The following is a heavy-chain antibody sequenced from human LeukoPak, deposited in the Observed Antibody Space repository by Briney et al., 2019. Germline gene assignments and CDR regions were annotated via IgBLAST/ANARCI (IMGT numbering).Heavy chain of an antibody. Sequence: GGSLRLSCAASGFTFSSYAMSWVRQAPGKGLEWVSAISGNGGSTYYADSVKGRFTISRDNSKNTLYLQMNSLRAEDTAVYYCAKDGVRVTFLSPRDYIWGSYRLGYFDYWGQGTLVTVSS. J-gene: IGHJ4*02. CDR3: AKDGVRVTFLSPRDYIWGSYRLGYFDY. CDR1: GFTFSSYA. V-gene: IGHV3-23*01. CDR2: ISGNGGST. D-gene: IGHD3-16*02.